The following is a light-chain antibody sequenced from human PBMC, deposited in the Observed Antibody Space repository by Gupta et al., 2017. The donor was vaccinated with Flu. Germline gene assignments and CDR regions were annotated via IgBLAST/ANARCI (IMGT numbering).Light chain of an antibody. CDR2: SAS. Sequence: DMQMTQSPSSLYGSLGDRISITCRASEDINTYLNWYQQRPGESPKLLVYSASTVQGGVPSRFSGSGSGKDFTLTIARLQPGDFATYYCQRTDNMPNTFGQGT. CDR1: EDINTY. V-gene: IGKV1-39*01. J-gene: IGKJ2*01. CDR3: QRTDNMPNT.